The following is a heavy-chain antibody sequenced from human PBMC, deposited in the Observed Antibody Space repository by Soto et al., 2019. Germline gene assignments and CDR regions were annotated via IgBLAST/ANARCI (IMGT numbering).Heavy chain of an antibody. CDR3: ARDVPLGYCSGGSCQTYYYYGMDV. CDR1: GFTFSDHY. J-gene: IGHJ6*02. D-gene: IGHD2-15*01. Sequence: EVQLVESGGGLVQPGGSLRLSCAASGFTFSDHYMDWVRQAPGKGLEWVGRTRNKANSYTTEYAASGKGRFTISRDDSKKSLNLQMNSLKTEDTAVYYCARDVPLGYCSGGSCQTYYYYGMDVLGQGTTVTVSS. CDR2: TRNKANSYTT. V-gene: IGHV3-72*01.